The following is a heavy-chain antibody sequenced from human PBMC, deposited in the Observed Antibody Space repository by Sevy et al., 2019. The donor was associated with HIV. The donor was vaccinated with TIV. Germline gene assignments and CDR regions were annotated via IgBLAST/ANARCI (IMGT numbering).Heavy chain of an antibody. D-gene: IGHD3-22*01. CDR1: GFTFSSYA. Sequence: GGSLRLSCAASGFTFSSYAMSWVRQAPGKGLEWVSAISGSGGSTYYVDSVKGRFTISRDNSKNTLYLQMNSLRAEDTAVYFCAKGYYYDSSGCDYWGQGTLVTVSS. V-gene: IGHV3-23*01. CDR2: ISGSGGST. J-gene: IGHJ4*02. CDR3: AKGYYYDSSGCDY.